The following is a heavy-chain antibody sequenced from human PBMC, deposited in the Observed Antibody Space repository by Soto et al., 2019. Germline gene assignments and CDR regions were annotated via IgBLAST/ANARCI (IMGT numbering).Heavy chain of an antibody. D-gene: IGHD2-8*01. CDR2: IRSKANSYAT. CDR1: GFTFSGSA. V-gene: IGHV3-73*01. J-gene: IGHJ3*02. Sequence: GGSLRLSCAASGFTFSGSAMHWVRQASGKGLEWVGRIRSKANSYATAYAASVKGRFTISRDDSKNTAYLQMNSLKTEDTAVYYCTRLRPPSIVLMVYDDAFDIWGQGTMVTVSS. CDR3: TRLRPPSIVLMVYDDAFDI.